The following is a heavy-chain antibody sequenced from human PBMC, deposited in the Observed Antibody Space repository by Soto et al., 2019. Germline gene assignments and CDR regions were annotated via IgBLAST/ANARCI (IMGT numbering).Heavy chain of an antibody. D-gene: IGHD2-2*01. Sequence: QVQLVHSGAEVKKPGSSVKVSCKASGGTFSRYSITWVRQAPGHGLEWIGRIIPIFGIASYAQKFQGRVTITADESTSTADMELSSLRSDDTAVYYCAREDRDRETGLVPAAIDGMDVWGQGTTVTVSS. CDR3: AREDRDRETGLVPAAIDGMDV. CDR1: GGTFSRYS. V-gene: IGHV1-69*15. CDR2: IIPIFGIA. J-gene: IGHJ6*02.